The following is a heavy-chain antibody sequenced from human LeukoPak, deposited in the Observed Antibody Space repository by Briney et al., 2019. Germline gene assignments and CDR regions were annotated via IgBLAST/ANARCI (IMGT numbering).Heavy chain of an antibody. J-gene: IGHJ6*03. V-gene: IGHV4-61*02. Sequence: SETLSLTCTVSGGSISSGSYYWSWIRQPAGKGLEWIGRIYTSGSTNYNPSLKSRVTISVDTSKNQFSLKLSSVTAADTAVYYCAREGDYYGSGSYFSGYYYYMDVWGKGTTVTISS. CDR1: GGSISSGSYY. CDR2: IYTSGST. D-gene: IGHD3-10*01. CDR3: AREGDYYGSGSYFSGYYYYMDV.